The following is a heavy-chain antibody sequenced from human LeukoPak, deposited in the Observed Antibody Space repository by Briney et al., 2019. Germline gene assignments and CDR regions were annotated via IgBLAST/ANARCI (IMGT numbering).Heavy chain of an antibody. CDR1: GYTFTSYG. CDR3: ARDGTYYDSSGYPYYYYMDV. Sequence: ASVKVSCKASGYTFTSYGISWVRQAPGQGLEWMGWINPNSGGTNYAQKFQGRVTMTRDTSISTAYMELSRLRSDDTAVYYCARDGTYYDSSGYPYYYYMDVWGKGTTVTVSS. J-gene: IGHJ6*03. D-gene: IGHD3-22*01. V-gene: IGHV1-2*02. CDR2: INPNSGGT.